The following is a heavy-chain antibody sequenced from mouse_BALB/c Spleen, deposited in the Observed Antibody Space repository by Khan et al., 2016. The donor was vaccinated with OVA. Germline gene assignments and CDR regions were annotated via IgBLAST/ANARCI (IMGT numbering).Heavy chain of an antibody. CDR1: GFSLTSYG. Sequence: QVQLKESGPGLVAPSQSLSITCTVSGFSLTSYGVHWVRQPPGKGLEWLGVIWAGGSTNYNSALMSRLSISKDNSKSPAFLQMNSLQTDDTAMYYGASLEDIWGQGTTLTVSS. CDR2: IWAGGST. D-gene: IGHD1-3*01. CDR3: ASLEDI. V-gene: IGHV2-9*02. J-gene: IGHJ2*01.